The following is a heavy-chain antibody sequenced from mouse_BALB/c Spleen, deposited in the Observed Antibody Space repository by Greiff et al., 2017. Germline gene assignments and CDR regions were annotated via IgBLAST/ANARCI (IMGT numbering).Heavy chain of an antibody. CDR1: GFTFSSYY. V-gene: IGHV5-6-2*01. Sequence: EVKLMESGGGLVKLGGSLKLSCAASGFTFSSYYMSWVRQTPEKRLELVAAINSNGGSTYYPDTVKGRFTISRDNAKNTLYLQMSSLKSEDTALYYCARHGYGNYDAMDYWGQGTSVTVSS. J-gene: IGHJ4*01. CDR2: INSNGGST. D-gene: IGHD2-1*01. CDR3: ARHGYGNYDAMDY.